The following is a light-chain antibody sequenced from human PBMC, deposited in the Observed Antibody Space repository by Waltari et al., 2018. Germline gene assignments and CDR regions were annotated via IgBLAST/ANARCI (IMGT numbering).Light chain of an antibody. CDR2: TSN. CDR1: HSNIGTNT. V-gene: IGLV1-44*01. CDR3: VSWDDSLNGWV. Sequence: QSVLTQPPSTSGPPGQRVSISCSGTHSNIGTNTVNWYQQVPGTAPKLPIYTSNQRPSGVPDRFSGSQSGTSASLAITGLQPEDEGDYYCVSWDDSLNGWVFGGGTKLTVL. J-gene: IGLJ3*02.